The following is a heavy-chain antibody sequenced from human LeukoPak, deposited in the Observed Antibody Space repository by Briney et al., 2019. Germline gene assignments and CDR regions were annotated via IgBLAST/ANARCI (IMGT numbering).Heavy chain of an antibody. D-gene: IGHD2-21*02. CDR2: IVGISDNT. Sequence: GGSLRLSCAASGFTFSNYAMTWVRQAPGRGLEWVSIVGISDNTYYADSVKGRFTISRDSSKNTLYLQMNSLRAEDTALYYCARKTATQNFDSWGQGTLVTVSS. J-gene: IGHJ4*02. V-gene: IGHV3-23*01. CDR3: ARKTATQNFDS. CDR1: GFTFSNYA.